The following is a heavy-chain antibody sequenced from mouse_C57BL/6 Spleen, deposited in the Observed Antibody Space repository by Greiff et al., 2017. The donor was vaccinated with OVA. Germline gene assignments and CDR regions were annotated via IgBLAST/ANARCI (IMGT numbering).Heavy chain of an antibody. J-gene: IGHJ2*01. CDR1: GYTFTDHT. CDR2: IYPRDGST. D-gene: IGHD1-1*01. CDR3: AREGEYYYGSPYYFDY. V-gene: IGHV1-78*01. Sequence: QVQLQQSDAELVKPGASVKISCKVSGYTFTDHTIHWMKQRPEQGLEWIGYIYPRDGSTKYNEKFKGKATLTADKSSSTAYMQLNSLTSEDSAVYFCAREGEYYYGSPYYFDYWGQGTTLTVSS.